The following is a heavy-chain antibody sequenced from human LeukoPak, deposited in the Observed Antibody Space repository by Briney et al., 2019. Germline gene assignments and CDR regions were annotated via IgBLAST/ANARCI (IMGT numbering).Heavy chain of an antibody. CDR3: ATYYDILSGYTFDY. CDR1: GGSISRGNW. V-gene: IGHV4-4*02. Sequence: MPSETLSLTCTVSGGSISRGNWWSWVRQPPGKGLEWIGEIHDTGSTNYNPPLKSRVAMSLDKSKNQFSLNLNSVTAADTAVYYCATYYDILSGYTFDYWGQGTLVAVSS. CDR2: IHDTGST. J-gene: IGHJ4*02. D-gene: IGHD3-9*01.